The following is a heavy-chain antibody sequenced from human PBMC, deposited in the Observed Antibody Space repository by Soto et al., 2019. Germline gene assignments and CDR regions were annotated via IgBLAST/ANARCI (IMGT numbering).Heavy chain of an antibody. CDR3: VRDTAMVSRYYGMDV. J-gene: IGHJ6*02. D-gene: IGHD5-18*01. CDR1: GGTFSSYA. Sequence: QVQLVQSGAEVKNPGSSVKVSCKASGGTFSSYAISWVRQAPGQGLEWMGGIIPIFGTANYAQKFQGRVTITADESTSTAYMELGSLRYEDTAVYYCVRDTAMVSRYYGMDVWGQGTTVTVSS. V-gene: IGHV1-69*12. CDR2: IIPIFGTA.